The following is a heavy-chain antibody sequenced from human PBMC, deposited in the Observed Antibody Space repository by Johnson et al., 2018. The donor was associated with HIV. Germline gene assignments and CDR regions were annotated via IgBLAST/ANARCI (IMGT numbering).Heavy chain of an antibody. CDR3: AKDLSYPKTRAFDI. Sequence: QVQLVESGGGVVQPGGSLRLSCAASGFTFSSYGMHWVRQVPGNGLEWVTFIQYDGTNNYYADSVKGRFTISRDNSKNTLYLQMYILRAEEPAVYSCAKDLSYPKTRAFDIWGQGTMVTVSS. J-gene: IGHJ3*02. CDR1: GFTFSSYG. V-gene: IGHV3-30*02. D-gene: IGHD2/OR15-2a*01. CDR2: IQYDGTNN.